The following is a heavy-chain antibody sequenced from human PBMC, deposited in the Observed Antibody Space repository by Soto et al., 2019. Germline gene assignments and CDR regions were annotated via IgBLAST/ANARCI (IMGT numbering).Heavy chain of an antibody. D-gene: IGHD2-21*02. CDR3: ARGGDSDDH. Sequence: QVQLVQSGAEVKKPGSSVKVSCKASGGTFSRYAISWVRQAPGEGLEWMGGIIPMDGTTNYAQKFQGRVTITADESNNTVYGKLNSLASEDTDVYYCARGGDSDDHWGQGTLVTVSS. CDR2: IIPMDGTT. CDR1: GGTFSRYA. V-gene: IGHV1-69*12. J-gene: IGHJ4*02.